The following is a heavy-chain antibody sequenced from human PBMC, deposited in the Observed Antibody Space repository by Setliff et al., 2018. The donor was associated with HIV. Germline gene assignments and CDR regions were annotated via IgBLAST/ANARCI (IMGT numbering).Heavy chain of an antibody. CDR3: ATYSASWPDY. Sequence: ETLSLTCTVSGASISSRSYYWAWIRQPPGKGLEWIGTIYYSGSTYYNPSLKSRVTISVDTSRNQFSLKLSSVTAADTAVYYCATYSASWPDYWGQGTLVTVSS. V-gene: IGHV4-39*01. CDR2: IYYSGST. CDR1: GASISSRSYY. J-gene: IGHJ4*02. D-gene: IGHD6-13*01.